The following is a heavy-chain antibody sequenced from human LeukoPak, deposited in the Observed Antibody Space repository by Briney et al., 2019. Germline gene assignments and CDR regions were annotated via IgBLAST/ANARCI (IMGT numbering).Heavy chain of an antibody. D-gene: IGHD5-12*01. CDR3: VGFYRYSGSDYFGYDPFDI. CDR1: GGSFNFYY. CDR2: VTHSGST. Sequence: SETLSLTCTVFGGSFNFYYWSWIRQSPGKGLEWIGEVTHSGSTNYTPSLRSRVTMSVNTAKNQFSLKLTSVTAADTAVYYCVGFYRYSGSDYFGYDPFDIWGQGTLVTVSS. V-gene: IGHV4-34*01. J-gene: IGHJ3*02.